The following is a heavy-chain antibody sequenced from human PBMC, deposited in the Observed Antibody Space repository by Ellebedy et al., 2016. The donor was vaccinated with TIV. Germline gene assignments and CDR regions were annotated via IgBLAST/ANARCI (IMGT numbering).Heavy chain of an antibody. CDR2: ISSNGAI. Sequence: GGSLRLXCAASGFTVSDYGMNWVRQAPGKGLEWVSYISSNGAILYADSVKGRFAISRDNAKNSLYLQMNSLRDEDTAVYYCARVSGEVAGKGDYWGQGTLVTVSS. CDR3: ARVSGEVAGKGDY. J-gene: IGHJ4*02. CDR1: GFTVSDYG. D-gene: IGHD6-19*01. V-gene: IGHV3-48*02.